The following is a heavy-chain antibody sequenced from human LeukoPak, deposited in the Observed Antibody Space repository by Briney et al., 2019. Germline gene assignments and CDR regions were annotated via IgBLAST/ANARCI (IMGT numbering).Heavy chain of an antibody. J-gene: IGHJ6*03. CDR2: IYPSGST. CDR1: VFSITSGYY. V-gene: IGHV4-38-2*02. D-gene: IGHD2/OR15-2a*01. Sequence: SETLSLTCTVSVFSITSGYYWSWIRQPPGKGLEWIGSIYPSGSTYYNPSFKGRVTMSLDTSKNQFSLNLSSVTAADTALYYCARAGFYASVNQYYYYYYVDVWGKGTTVTVSS. CDR3: ARAGFYASVNQYYYYYYVDV.